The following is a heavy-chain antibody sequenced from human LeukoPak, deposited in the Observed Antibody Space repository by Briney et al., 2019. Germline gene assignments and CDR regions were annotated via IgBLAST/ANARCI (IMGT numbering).Heavy chain of an antibody. D-gene: IGHD3-10*01. CDR1: GFTFSSYA. CDR2: ISGSGGST. V-gene: IGHV3-23*01. CDR3: ARDYYGSGSYYTSYYYYYGMDV. J-gene: IGHJ6*02. Sequence: GGSLRLSCAASGFTFSSYAMSWVRQAPGKGPEWVSAISGSGGSTYYADSVKGRFTISRDNSKNTLYLQMNSLRAEDTAVYYCARDYYGSGSYYTSYYYYYGMDVWGQGTTVTVSS.